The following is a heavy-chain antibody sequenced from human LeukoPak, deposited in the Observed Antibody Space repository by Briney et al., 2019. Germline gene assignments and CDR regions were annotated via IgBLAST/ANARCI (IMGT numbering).Heavy chain of an antibody. V-gene: IGHV3-49*03. D-gene: IGHD3-22*01. CDR2: IRNKAYGGTT. J-gene: IGHJ4*02. CDR3: TRGTDSSGYYCQPDY. CDR1: GFAFGDYA. Sequence: GGSLRLSCTASGFAFGDYAMSWFRQAPGKGLEWVGFIRNKAYGGTTEYAASVKGRFTISRDDSKSIAYLQMNSLKSEDTAVYYCTRGTDSSGYYCQPDYWGQGTLVTVSS.